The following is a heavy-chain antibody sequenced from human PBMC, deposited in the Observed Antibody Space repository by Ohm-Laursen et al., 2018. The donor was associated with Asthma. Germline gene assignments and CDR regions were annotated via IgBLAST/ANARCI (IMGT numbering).Heavy chain of an antibody. Sequence: SLRLSCSASGFTFSSYWMSWVRQAPGKGLEWVANIKQDGSEKYYVDSVKGRFTISRDNAKNSLYLQMNSLRAEDTAVYYCARDRGDYFWFDPWGQGTLVTVSS. J-gene: IGHJ5*02. D-gene: IGHD4-17*01. V-gene: IGHV3-7*01. CDR3: ARDRGDYFWFDP. CDR1: GFTFSSYW. CDR2: IKQDGSEK.